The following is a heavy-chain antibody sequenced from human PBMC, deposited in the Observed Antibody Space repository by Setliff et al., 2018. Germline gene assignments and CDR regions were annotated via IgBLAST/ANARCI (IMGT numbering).Heavy chain of an antibody. V-gene: IGHV4-38-2*02. CDR3: ARAPYSSPDSSYYYGMDV. CDR1: GYSISSGYY. CDR2: INHSGST. J-gene: IGHJ6*02. D-gene: IGHD6-13*01. Sequence: SETLSLTCTVSGYSISSGYYWGWIRQPPGKGLEWIGEINHSGSTNYNPSLKSRVTISVDTSKNQFSLKLSSVTAADTAVYYCARAPYSSPDSSYYYGMDVWGQGTTVTVSS.